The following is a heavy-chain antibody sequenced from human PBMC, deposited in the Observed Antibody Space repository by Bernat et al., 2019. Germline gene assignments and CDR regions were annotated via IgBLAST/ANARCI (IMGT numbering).Heavy chain of an antibody. CDR3: ARFDYVGAFDL. J-gene: IGHJ3*01. V-gene: IGHV1-18*01. D-gene: IGHD4-17*01. Sequence: QVQLVQSGAEVKKPGASVKVSCKASGYTVTSDGSSWVRQAPGEGLEWMGWISAYNGNTNYAQKLQGRVTMTTDTSTSTAYMALRSLRSDDTAAYYCARFDYVGAFDLCGQGTMVTVSS. CDR2: ISAYNGNT. CDR1: GYTVTSDG.